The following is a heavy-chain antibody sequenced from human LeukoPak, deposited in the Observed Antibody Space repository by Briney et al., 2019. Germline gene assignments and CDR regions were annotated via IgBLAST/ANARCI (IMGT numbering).Heavy chain of an antibody. CDR3: ARIYGSGSYYMRDYYFDY. CDR2: LYYSGST. Sequence: PSETLSLTCTVSSDYISSSSYYCGWIRHPPGKGPQWTGNLYYSGSTQYNPPLKSRVTISVDTSKNQFSLKLNSVTAADTAVYYCARIYGSGSYYMRDYYFDYWGQGTLVTVSS. D-gene: IGHD3-10*01. CDR1: SDYISSSSYY. V-gene: IGHV4-39*01. J-gene: IGHJ4*02.